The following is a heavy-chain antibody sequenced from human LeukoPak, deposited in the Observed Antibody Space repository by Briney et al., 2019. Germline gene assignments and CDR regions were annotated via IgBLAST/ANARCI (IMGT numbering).Heavy chain of an antibody. CDR3: ARGQGSSAEGY. J-gene: IGHJ4*02. CDR1: GYTFTSYD. V-gene: IGHV1-8*02. D-gene: IGHD6-13*01. CDR2: MNPNSGNT. Sequence: ASVKVSRKASGYTFTSYDINWVRQATGQGLEWMGWMNPNSGNTGYAQRFQGRVTMTRSTSISTAYMELSSLTSEDTAVYYCARGQGSSAEGYWGQGTLVTVSS.